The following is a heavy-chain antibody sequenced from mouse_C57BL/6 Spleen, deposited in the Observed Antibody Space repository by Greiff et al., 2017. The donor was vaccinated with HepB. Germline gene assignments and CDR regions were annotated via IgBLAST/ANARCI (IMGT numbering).Heavy chain of an antibody. CDR3: ARPLTDAWFAY. Sequence: EVKLQESGGGLVKPGGSLKLSCAASGFTFSDYGMHWVRQAPEKGLEWVAYISSGSSTIYYADTVKGRFTISRDNAKNTLFLQMTSLRSEDTAMYYCARPLTDAWFAYWGQGTLVTVSA. CDR1: GFTFSDYG. V-gene: IGHV5-17*01. CDR2: ISSGSSTI. J-gene: IGHJ3*01. D-gene: IGHD4-1*01.